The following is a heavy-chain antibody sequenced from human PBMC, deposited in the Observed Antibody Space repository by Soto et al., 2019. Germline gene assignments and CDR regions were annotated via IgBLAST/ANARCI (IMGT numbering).Heavy chain of an antibody. V-gene: IGHV3-9*01. J-gene: IGHJ6*03. Sequence: EVQLVESGGGLVQPGRSLRLSCAASGFTFDDYAIHWVRQAPGKGLEWVSGISWNSGSIGYADSVKGRFTISRDNAKNSLYLQMNSLRAEDTALYYCAKDYCSSTSCPKYYYYYMDVWGKGTTVTVSS. CDR3: AKDYCSSTSCPKYYYYYMDV. CDR2: ISWNSGSI. CDR1: GFTFDDYA. D-gene: IGHD2-2*01.